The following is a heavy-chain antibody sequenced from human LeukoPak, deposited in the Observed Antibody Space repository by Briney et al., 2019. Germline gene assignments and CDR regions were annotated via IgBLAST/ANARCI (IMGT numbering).Heavy chain of an antibody. CDR2: INHSGYT. CDR1: GGSFGDFY. Sequence: SETLSLTCAVSGGSFGDFYWSWVRQPPGKGLEWIGEINHSGYTNYYPSLKSRVTISVDTSKNQFSLRLSSVTAADTAVYYCARNDYFGINNGMDVWGQGTTVTVS. D-gene: IGHD2/OR15-2a*01. CDR3: ARNDYFGINNGMDV. V-gene: IGHV4-34*01. J-gene: IGHJ6*02.